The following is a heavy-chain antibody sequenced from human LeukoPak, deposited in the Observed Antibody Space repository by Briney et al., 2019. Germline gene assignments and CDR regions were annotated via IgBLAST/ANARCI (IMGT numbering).Heavy chain of an antibody. J-gene: IGHJ4*02. CDR1: GFTFSSYS. CDR3: ARDELDDYGGNFFS. Sequence: GGSLRLSCAASGFTFSSYSMNWVRQAPGKGLEWVSSISSSSSYIYYADSVKGRFTISRDNAKNSLYLQMNSLRAEDTAVYYCARDELDDYGGNFFSWGQGTLVTVSS. CDR2: ISSSSSYI. V-gene: IGHV3-21*01. D-gene: IGHD4-23*01.